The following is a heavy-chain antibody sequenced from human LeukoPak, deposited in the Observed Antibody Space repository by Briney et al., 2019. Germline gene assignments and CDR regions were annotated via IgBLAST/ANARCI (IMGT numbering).Heavy chain of an antibody. CDR2: IKQDGSEK. CDR1: GFTFSSYW. D-gene: IGHD3-3*01. Sequence: GGSLRLSCAASGFTFSSYWMSWVRQAPGKGLEGVANIKQDGSEKYYVDSVKGRFPISSDKAQNSLYLTMNSLRAEDTAVYYCARAMYYDFWSGYCPGLGPWGQGTLVTVSS. CDR3: ARAMYYDFWSGYCPGLGP. J-gene: IGHJ5*02. V-gene: IGHV3-7*04.